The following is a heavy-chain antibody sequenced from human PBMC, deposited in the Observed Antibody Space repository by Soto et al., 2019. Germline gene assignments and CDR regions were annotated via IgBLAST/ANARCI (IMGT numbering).Heavy chain of an antibody. CDR1: GDSISSSEW. CDR2: IHHSGPT. V-gene: IGHV4-4*02. CDR3: ARGGITAVRNYYFDH. J-gene: IGHJ4*02. D-gene: IGHD1-20*01. Sequence: SETLSLTCKVSGDSISSSEWWSWVRQPPGKGLEWIAEIHHSGPTNYNPSLQSRVTITVDKSKNQISLRLSTVTAADTAVYYCARGGITAVRNYYFDHWGQGTLVTVSS.